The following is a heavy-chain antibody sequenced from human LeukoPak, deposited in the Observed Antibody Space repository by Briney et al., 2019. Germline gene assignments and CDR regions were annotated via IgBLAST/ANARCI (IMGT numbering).Heavy chain of an antibody. J-gene: IGHJ5*02. Sequence: GGSLRLSCAAPGFTFSSYAMHWVRQAPGKGLEWVAVISYDGSNKYYADSVKGRFTISRDNSKNTLYLQMNSLRAEDTAVYCCARDIGIVVVPAATGWFDPWGQGTLVTVSS. CDR3: ARDIGIVVVPAATGWFDP. D-gene: IGHD2-2*01. V-gene: IGHV3-30-3*01. CDR2: ISYDGSNK. CDR1: GFTFSSYA.